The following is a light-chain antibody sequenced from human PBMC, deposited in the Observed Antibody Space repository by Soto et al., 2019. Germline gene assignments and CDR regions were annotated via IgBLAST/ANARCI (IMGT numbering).Light chain of an antibody. CDR1: SSDVGGYNY. CDR3: SSYTSSSTLDVV. Sequence: QSVLNQPASVSGSPGQSITISCTGTSSDVGGYNYVSWYQQHPGKAPKLVIYDVSNRPSGVSNRFSGSKSGNTASLTISGLQAEDEADYYCSSYTSSSTLDVVFGGGTKVTVL. CDR2: DVS. J-gene: IGLJ2*01. V-gene: IGLV2-14*01.